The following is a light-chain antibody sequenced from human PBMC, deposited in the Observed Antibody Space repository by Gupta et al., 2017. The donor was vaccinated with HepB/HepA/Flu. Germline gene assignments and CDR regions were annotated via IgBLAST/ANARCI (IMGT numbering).Light chain of an antibody. CDR1: SSDVGGYNY. Sequence: QSALTQPRSVSGSPGQSVTISCTGTSSDVGGYNYVSWYQQHPGKAPIRIIYDVSKRPSGVPDRFSGSKSGNTASLTISGLQAEDEADYYCCSYAGSYTFLFGGGTKLTVL. CDR3: CSYAGSYTFL. J-gene: IGLJ2*01. CDR2: DVS. V-gene: IGLV2-11*01.